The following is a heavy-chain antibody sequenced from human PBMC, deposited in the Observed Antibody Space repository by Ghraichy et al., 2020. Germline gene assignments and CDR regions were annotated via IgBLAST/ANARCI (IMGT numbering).Heavy chain of an antibody. CDR2: IYYSGST. D-gene: IGHD4/OR15-4a*01. J-gene: IGHJ4*02. CDR1: GGSISNYY. CDR3: ARHGAALSYFDY. V-gene: IGHV4-59*01. Sequence: SETLSLTCTVSGGSISNYYWSWIRQPPGKGLEWIGYIYYSGSTSYNPSLKSRVTISVDTSKNQLSLKLSSVTAADTAVYYCARHGAALSYFDYCGQGTLVTASS.